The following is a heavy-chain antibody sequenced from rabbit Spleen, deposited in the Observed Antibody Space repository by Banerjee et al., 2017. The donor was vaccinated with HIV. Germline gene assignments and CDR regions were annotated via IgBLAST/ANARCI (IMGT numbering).Heavy chain of an antibody. Sequence: QEQLVESGGGLVKPEGSLKLSCTASGFSFSNKAVMCWVRQAPGKGLEWIACINTITGKAVYATWAKGRFTISSHNAQNTLYLQLNSLTVADTATYFCVRDRANIGGDYGPYYFDLWGPGTLVTVS. CDR1: GFSFSNKAV. V-gene: IGHV1S45*01. D-gene: IGHD2-1*01. J-gene: IGHJ4*01. CDR2: INTITGKA. CDR3: VRDRANIGGDYGPYYFDL.